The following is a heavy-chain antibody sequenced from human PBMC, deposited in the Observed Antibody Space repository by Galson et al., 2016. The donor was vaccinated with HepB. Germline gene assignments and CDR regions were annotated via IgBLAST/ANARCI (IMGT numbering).Heavy chain of an antibody. Sequence: SLRLSCAASGLIVSANYLTWVRQAPGKGLEGVSVIYSDGRPYYSDSVRGQFTISRDNAKNTVYLQMNSLRVEDTAMYYCARDLPVATAGGFDLWGQGTMVTVSS. D-gene: IGHD4-23*01. J-gene: IGHJ3*01. CDR1: GLIVSANY. CDR2: IYSDGRP. CDR3: ARDLPVATAGGFDL. V-gene: IGHV3-53*01.